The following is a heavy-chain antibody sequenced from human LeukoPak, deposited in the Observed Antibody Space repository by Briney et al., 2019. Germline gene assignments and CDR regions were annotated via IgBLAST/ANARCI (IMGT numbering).Heavy chain of an antibody. D-gene: IGHD3-10*01. J-gene: IGHJ4*02. CDR3: ARPRGRGRNFDY. Sequence: SETLSLTCAVYGGSFSGYYWSWIRQPPGKGLEWIGEINHSGSTNYNPSLKSRVTISVDTSKNQFSLKLSSVTAADTAVYYCARPRGRGRNFDYWGQGTLVTVSS. CDR2: INHSGST. CDR1: GGSFSGYY. V-gene: IGHV4-34*01.